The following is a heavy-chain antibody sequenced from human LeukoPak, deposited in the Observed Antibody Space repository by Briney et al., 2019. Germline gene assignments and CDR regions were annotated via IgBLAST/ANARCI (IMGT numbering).Heavy chain of an antibody. Sequence: SETLSLTCTVSGGSISSYYWSWIRQPPGKGLEWIGYIYYSGSTNYNPSLKSRVTISVDTSKNQFSLKLSSVTAADTAVYYCARDSGWLHLNWFDPWGQGTLVTVSS. V-gene: IGHV4-59*01. J-gene: IGHJ5*02. D-gene: IGHD5-12*01. CDR1: GGSISSYY. CDR2: IYYSGST. CDR3: ARDSGWLHLNWFDP.